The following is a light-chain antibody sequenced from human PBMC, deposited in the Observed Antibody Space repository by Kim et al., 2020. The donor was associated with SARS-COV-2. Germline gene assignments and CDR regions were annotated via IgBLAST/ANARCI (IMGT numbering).Light chain of an antibody. J-gene: IGKJ1*01. V-gene: IGKV3-20*01. CDR3: QQYTTSPT. CDR1: VSYNF. Sequence: VSYNFVAWYQQKPGQAPRLLMFGNSNRPTGIPDRFSGSGSGTEFALTISRLEPEDFAVYYRQQYTTSPTFGQGTKVDIK. CDR2: GNS.